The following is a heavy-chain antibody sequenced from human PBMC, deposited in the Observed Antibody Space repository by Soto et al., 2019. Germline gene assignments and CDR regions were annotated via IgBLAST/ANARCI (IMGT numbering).Heavy chain of an antibody. J-gene: IGHJ4*02. CDR1: GFTFSSYA. CDR2: ISGSGGST. V-gene: IGHV3-23*01. CDR3: AKASMVRGVSHLPAFDY. D-gene: IGHD3-10*01. Sequence: LRLSCAASGFTFSSYAMSWVRQAPGKGLEWVSAISGSGGSTYYADSVKGRFTISRDNSKNTLYLQMNSLRAEDTAVYYCAKASMVRGVSHLPAFDYWGQGTLVTVSS.